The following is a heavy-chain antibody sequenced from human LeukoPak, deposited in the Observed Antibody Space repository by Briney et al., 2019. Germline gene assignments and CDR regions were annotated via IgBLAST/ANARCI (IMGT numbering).Heavy chain of an antibody. Sequence: PSETLSLTCAVYGGSFSGYSWTWVRQPPGEGLEWIGEIIRSGSTNYNPSLKSRLTISRDTSKNQFSLKLSSVTAADTAVYYCARGSAAGLAYWGQGTLVTVSS. CDR1: GGSFSGYS. CDR2: IIRSGST. CDR3: ARGSAAGLAY. D-gene: IGHD6-13*01. J-gene: IGHJ4*02. V-gene: IGHV4-34*01.